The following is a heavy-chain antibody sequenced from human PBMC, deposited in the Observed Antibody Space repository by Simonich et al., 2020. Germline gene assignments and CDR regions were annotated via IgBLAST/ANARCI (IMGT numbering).Heavy chain of an antibody. Sequence: VQLVQSGAEVKKPGESLKISCKGSGYSFTSYWIGWVRQMPGKGLVWMGITYPGDADTSDSPSFQGQGTISAEKSISTAYLQWSSLKASDTAMYYCMRPDSGYDYLDYWGQGTLVTVSS. D-gene: IGHD5-12*01. CDR2: TYPGDADT. CDR1: GYSFTSYW. CDR3: MRPDSGYDYLDY. J-gene: IGHJ4*02. V-gene: IGHV5-51*03.